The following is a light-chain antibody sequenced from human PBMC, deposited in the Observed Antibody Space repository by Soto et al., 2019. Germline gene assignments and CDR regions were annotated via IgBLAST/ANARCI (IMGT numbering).Light chain of an antibody. Sequence: RMTHSASTVSASIRDRVSITRRASQSVRTWLAWYQQKPGRAPKFLIYNASSLESGVPSRFSGSGSGTEFTLTISNLQPDDFATYYCQQYDNYPLTFGGGTKVDIK. CDR3: QQYDNYPLT. CDR2: NAS. V-gene: IGKV1-5*01. CDR1: QSVRTW. J-gene: IGKJ4*01.